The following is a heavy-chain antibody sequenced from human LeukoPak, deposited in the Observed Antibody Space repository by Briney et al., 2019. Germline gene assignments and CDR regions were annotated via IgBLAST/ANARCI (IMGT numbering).Heavy chain of an antibody. CDR2: MYYSGST. Sequence: SETLSLTCTVSGGSISSSSYYWGWIRQPPGKGLEWIGSMYYSGSTYYNPSLKSRVTMSVDTSKSHFSLKLSSVTAADTAVYYCLFDWGYGGNSEGLWAPLDYWGQGTLVTVSS. CDR1: GGSISSSSYY. J-gene: IGHJ4*02. CDR3: LFDWGYGGNSEGLWAPLDY. D-gene: IGHD4-23*01. V-gene: IGHV4-39*07.